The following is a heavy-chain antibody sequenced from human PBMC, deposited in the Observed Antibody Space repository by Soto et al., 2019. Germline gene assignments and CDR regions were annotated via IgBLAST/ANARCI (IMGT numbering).Heavy chain of an antibody. CDR2: VYYTGSP. CDR3: ARHGVSYGSGSYYNPWDY. Sequence: QVQLQESDPGLVRPSETLTLSCSISGDSITSRSYYWAWIRQSPGKGLEWIGSVYYTGSPYYTSSLKSRVTIAVDTSKNQFSLRLKSVTAADTAVYYCARHGVSYGSGSYYNPWDYWGQGALVTVSS. D-gene: IGHD3-10*01. CDR1: GDSITSRSYY. V-gene: IGHV4-39*01. J-gene: IGHJ4*02.